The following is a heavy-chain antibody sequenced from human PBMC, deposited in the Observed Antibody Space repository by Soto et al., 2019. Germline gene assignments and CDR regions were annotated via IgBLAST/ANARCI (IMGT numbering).Heavy chain of an antibody. CDR3: ARDYSSGWCLDY. J-gene: IGHJ4*02. D-gene: IGHD6-13*01. CDR2: ISYDGNNK. CDR1: GFPFSAEA. Sequence: QVQLVESGGGVVQPGNSLRLSCAGSGFPFSAEAMHWVRQAPGKGLEWVAAISYDGNNKNHADSVKGRFTVSRDNSKNTVYLQIYSLRPEDRAVYYCARDYSSGWCLDYWGQGSLVTVYS. V-gene: IGHV3-30-3*01.